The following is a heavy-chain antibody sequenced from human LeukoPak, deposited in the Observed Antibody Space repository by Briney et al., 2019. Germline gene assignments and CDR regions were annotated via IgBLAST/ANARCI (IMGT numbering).Heavy chain of an antibody. CDR2: IWYGGSNK. D-gene: IGHD3-10*01. Sequence: QPGRSLRLSRAPSGFTLSSYVLHWVPPAPGKGVGWVAVIWYGGSNKHYPDSLKGRFTTSRDNSKNTLYLQMNSLSAEDTAVYYCARGRDYYGRKPYFDYWGQGTLVTVSS. J-gene: IGHJ4*02. V-gene: IGHV3-33*01. CDR1: GFTLSSYV. CDR3: ARGRDYYGRKPYFDY.